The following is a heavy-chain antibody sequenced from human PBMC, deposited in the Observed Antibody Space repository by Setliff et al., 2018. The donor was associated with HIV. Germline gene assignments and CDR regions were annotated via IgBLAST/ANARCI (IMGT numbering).Heavy chain of an antibody. Sequence: SETLSLTCAVYGGSFSGYNWNWIRQSPGKGLEWIGKIDHSGGTDYNPSLLSRVAISVDTSKNQFSLKLTSVAAADTAVYYCARVSSGTYFSEFYYYMDVWGKGTTVTVSS. CDR2: IDHSGGT. V-gene: IGHV4-34*01. D-gene: IGHD1-26*01. J-gene: IGHJ6*03. CDR3: ARVSSGTYFSEFYYYMDV. CDR1: GGSFSGYN.